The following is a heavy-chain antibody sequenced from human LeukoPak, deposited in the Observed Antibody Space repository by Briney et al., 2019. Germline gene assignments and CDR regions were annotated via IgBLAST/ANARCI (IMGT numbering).Heavy chain of an antibody. CDR1: GGSFSGYY. Sequence: SETLSLTCAVYGGSFSGYYWGWIRQSPGKGLEWIGEINHSGSTNYNPSLESRVTISVDTSKNQFSLKLSSVTAADTAVYYCARRKGYSSSWFDYWGQGTLVTVSS. J-gene: IGHJ5*01. D-gene: IGHD6-13*01. CDR2: INHSGST. V-gene: IGHV4-34*01. CDR3: ARRKGYSSSWFDY.